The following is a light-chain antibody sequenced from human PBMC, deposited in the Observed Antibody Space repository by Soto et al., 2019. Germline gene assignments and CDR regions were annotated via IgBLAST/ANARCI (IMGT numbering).Light chain of an antibody. J-gene: IGKJ2*01. CDR3: QQYDDLPMYT. V-gene: IGKV1-33*01. CDR2: HAS. Sequence: DVQMTQSPSSLSASVGDRVTITCQASQDIGNNLNWYQQRPGKAPNLLIYHASNLETGVPSRFSGSGSGTDFSFTISSLQPEDIATYYCQQYDDLPMYTLGQGTKLEIK. CDR1: QDIGNN.